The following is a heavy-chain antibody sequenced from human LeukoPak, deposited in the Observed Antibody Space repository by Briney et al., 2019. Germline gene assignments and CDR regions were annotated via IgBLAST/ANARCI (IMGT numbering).Heavy chain of an antibody. CDR2: ISYDGSNK. CDR1: GFTFSSYW. CDR3: AREDYGDSRIPYYGMDV. D-gene: IGHD4-17*01. Sequence: GGSLRLSCAASGFTFSSYWMSWVRQAPGKGLEWVAVISYDGSNKYYADSVRGRFTISRDNSKNTLYLQMNSLRAEDTAVYYCAREDYGDSRIPYYGMDVWGQGTTVTVSS. V-gene: IGHV3-30-3*01. J-gene: IGHJ6*02.